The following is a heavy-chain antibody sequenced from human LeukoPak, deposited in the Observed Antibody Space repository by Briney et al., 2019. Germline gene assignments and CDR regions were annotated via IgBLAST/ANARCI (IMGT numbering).Heavy chain of an antibody. CDR1: GYSISSGYY. CDR2: IYYSGST. V-gene: IGHV4-38-2*02. J-gene: IGHJ5*02. Sequence: SETLSLTCTVSGYSISSGYYWGWIRQPPGKGLEWIGSIYYSGSTYYNPSLKSRVTISVDTSKNQFSLKLSSVTAADTAVYYCARAPEALVATSGWFDPWGQGTLVTVSS. CDR3: ARAPEALVATSGWFDP. D-gene: IGHD5-12*01.